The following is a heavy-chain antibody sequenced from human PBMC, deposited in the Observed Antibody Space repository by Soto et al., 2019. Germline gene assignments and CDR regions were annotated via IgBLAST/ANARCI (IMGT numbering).Heavy chain of an antibody. CDR2: IIPIFGTA. CDR3: ARVTAIMNAFDI. Sequence: ASVKVSCKASGGTFSSYAISWVRQAPGQGLEWMGGIIPIFGTANYAQKFQGRVTITADESTSTAYMELSSLRSEDTAVYYCARVTAIMNAFDIWGKGTMVTVSS. CDR1: GGTFSSYA. D-gene: IGHD2-21*02. V-gene: IGHV1-69*13. J-gene: IGHJ3*02.